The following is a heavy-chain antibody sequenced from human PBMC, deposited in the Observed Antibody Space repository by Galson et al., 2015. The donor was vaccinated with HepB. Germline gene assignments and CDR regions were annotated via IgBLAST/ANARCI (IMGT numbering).Heavy chain of an antibody. CDR1: GFTFSDYY. Sequence: SLRLSCAASGFTFSDYYMSWVRQAPGKGLEWVSYISSSGVTIYYADSVKGRLTVSRDNSKNSLYLQMNSLKAEDTAVYYCARGILYFYGSGSFDYWGQGALVTVSS. CDR3: ARGILYFYGSGSFDY. V-gene: IGHV3-11*01. J-gene: IGHJ4*02. D-gene: IGHD3-10*01. CDR2: ISSSGVTI.